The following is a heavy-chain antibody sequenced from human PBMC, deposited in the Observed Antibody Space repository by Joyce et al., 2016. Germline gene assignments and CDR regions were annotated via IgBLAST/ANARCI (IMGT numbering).Heavy chain of an antibody. J-gene: IGHJ4*02. D-gene: IGHD2-2*01. CDR3: ARDRGGSEVSAGLCDS. Sequence: QVHLVQSGAEVKKPGASVKVFCKASGYTFATYGLCWVLQAPGQGLEWMGGSSAYNGQRNYAQKFQDRITLTTDTSTNTAYMELRSLTSDDTAVYYCARDRGGSEVSAGLCDSWGQGTLVTVSS. V-gene: IGHV1-18*01. CDR1: GYTFATYG. CDR2: SSAYNGQR.